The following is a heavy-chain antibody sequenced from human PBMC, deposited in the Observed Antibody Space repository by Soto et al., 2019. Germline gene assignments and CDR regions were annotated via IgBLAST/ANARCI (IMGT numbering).Heavy chain of an antibody. CDR1: GGSISSGGYY. V-gene: IGHV4-31*03. D-gene: IGHD3-3*01. Sequence: LSLTCTVSGGSISSGGYYWSWIRQHPGKGLEWIGYIYYSGSTYYNPSLKSRVTISVDTSKNQFSLKLSSVTGADTAVYYCARGRNSGVVRVYYHGMDVWGRGTTVTVSS. CDR2: IYYSGST. J-gene: IGHJ6*02. CDR3: ARGRNSGVVRVYYHGMDV.